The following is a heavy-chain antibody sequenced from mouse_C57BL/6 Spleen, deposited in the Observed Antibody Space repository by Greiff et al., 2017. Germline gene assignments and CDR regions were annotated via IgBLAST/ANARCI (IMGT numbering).Heavy chain of an antibody. V-gene: IGHV1-69*01. J-gene: IGHJ3*01. CDR1: GYTFTSYW. D-gene: IGHD1-1*01. Sequence: QVQLQQPGAELVMPGASVKLSCKASGYTFTSYWMHWVKQRPGQGLEWIGEIDPSDSYTNYNQKFKGKSTLTVDKSSSTAYMQLSSLTSEDSAVYYCARCYYGSPYYFDYWGQGTLVTVSA. CDR2: IDPSDSYT. CDR3: ARCYYGSPYYFDY.